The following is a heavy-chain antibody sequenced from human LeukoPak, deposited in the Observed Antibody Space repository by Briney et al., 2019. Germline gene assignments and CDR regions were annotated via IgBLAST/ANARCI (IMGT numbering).Heavy chain of an antibody. D-gene: IGHD3-22*01. J-gene: IGHJ4*02. CDR2: IYYSGST. CDR3: ARRGYDSSEDY. V-gene: IGHV4-59*12. CDR1: GGSISSYY. Sequence: RPSETLSPTCTVSGGSISSYYWSWIRQPPGKGLEWIGNIYYSGSTNYNPSLKSRVTISVDTSKNQFSLKLSSVTAADTAVYYCARRGYDSSEDYWGQGTLVTVSS.